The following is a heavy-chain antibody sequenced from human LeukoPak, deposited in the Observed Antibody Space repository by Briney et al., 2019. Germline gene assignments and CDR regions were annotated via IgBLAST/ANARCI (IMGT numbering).Heavy chain of an antibody. CDR3: AREIFNPLGYCSGGSCYNWFDP. Sequence: SVKVSCKASGGTFSSYAISWVRQAPGQGLEWMGGIVPIFGTANYAQKFQGRVTITADESTSTAYMELSSLRSEDTAVYYCAREIFNPLGYCSGGSCYNWFDPWGQGTLVTVSS. CDR2: IVPIFGTA. CDR1: GGTFSSYA. J-gene: IGHJ5*02. D-gene: IGHD2-15*01. V-gene: IGHV1-69*13.